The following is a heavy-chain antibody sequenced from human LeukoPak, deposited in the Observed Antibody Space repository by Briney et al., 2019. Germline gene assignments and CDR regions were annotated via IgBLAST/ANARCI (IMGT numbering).Heavy chain of an antibody. D-gene: IGHD1-26*01. CDR1: GGSISSNNW. J-gene: IGHJ4*02. CDR2: IYHDGST. V-gene: IGHV4-4*02. CDR3: ARGGSLEKWELQWVFDY. Sequence: PSETLSLTCAVSGGSISSNNWWIWVRQSPEKGLEWIGEIYHDGSTNYNPSLKSRVTISMDKSKNQLSLKLNFVTAADTAVYYCARGGSLEKWELQWVFDYWGQGTLVTVSS.